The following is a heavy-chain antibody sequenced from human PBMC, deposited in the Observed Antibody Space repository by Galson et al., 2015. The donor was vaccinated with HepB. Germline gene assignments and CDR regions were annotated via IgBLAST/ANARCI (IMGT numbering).Heavy chain of an antibody. CDR3: ARGEKWAEGY. D-gene: IGHD1-26*01. J-gene: IGHJ4*02. V-gene: IGHV3-11*01. CDR1: GFIFSDYY. CDR2: IGSSGYTK. Sequence: SLRLSCAASGFIFSDYYMSWIRQAPGKGLEWISYIGSSGYTKYYTDSIKGRFTVSRDNANKSLYLQMSSLTAEDTAVYYCARGEKWAEGYWGRGTLVTVSS.